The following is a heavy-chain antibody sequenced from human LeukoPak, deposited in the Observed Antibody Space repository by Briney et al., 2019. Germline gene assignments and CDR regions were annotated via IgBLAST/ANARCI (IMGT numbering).Heavy chain of an antibody. CDR1: GYTFTSYD. CDR2: MSPNSGDT. D-gene: IGHD5-18*01. CDR3: ARVDTAMVTPFDY. J-gene: IGHJ4*02. Sequence: ASVKVSCKASGYTFTSYDFNWVRQATGQRPEWMGWMSPNSGDTGYAQKFQDRVTMTRYTSISTAYMELSSLRSDDTAVYYCARVDTAMVTPFDYWGQGTLVTVSS. V-gene: IGHV1-8*01.